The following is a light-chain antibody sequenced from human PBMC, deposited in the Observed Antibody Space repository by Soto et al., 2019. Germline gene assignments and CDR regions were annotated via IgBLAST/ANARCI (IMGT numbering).Light chain of an antibody. V-gene: IGKV3D-15*01. J-gene: IGKJ5*01. CDR3: QQYNNWPAIT. CDR2: GAS. CDR1: QSVRSN. Sequence: EIVMTQSPATLSVSPGERATLSCRASQSVRSNFAWYQQKPGQAPRLLIYGASTRATGIPARFSGSGSGTEFTLTISSLQSEDFAVYYCQQYNNWPAITFGQGTR.